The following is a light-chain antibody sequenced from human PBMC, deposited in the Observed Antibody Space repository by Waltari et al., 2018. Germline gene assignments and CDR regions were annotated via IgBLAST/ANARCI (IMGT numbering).Light chain of an antibody. CDR3: YSSDSTGLRV. J-gene: IGLJ1*01. V-gene: IGLV3-10*01. CDR1: ELPRKY. Sequence: SYELPQPPSVSVSPGQTARITCSGHELPRKYAYWFQQKSGQAPRLVLYEDTKRPSGIPERFSGSSSGTVATLTITGAQVDDEADYYCYSSDSTGLRVFGGGTTVVVL. CDR2: EDT.